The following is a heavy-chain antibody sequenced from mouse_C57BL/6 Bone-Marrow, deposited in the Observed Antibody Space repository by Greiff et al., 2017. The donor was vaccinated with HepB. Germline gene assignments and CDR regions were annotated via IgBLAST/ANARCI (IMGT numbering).Heavy chain of an antibody. CDR3: TPSYGSSSWLAY. V-gene: IGHV1-15*01. J-gene: IGHJ3*01. CDR2: IDPETGGT. CDR1: GYTFTDYE. Sequence: QVQLKESGAELVRPGASVTLSCKASGYTFTDYEMHWVKQTPVHGLEWIGAIDPETGGTAYNQKFKGKAILTADKSSSTAYMELRSLTSEDSAVYYCTPSYGSSSWLAYWGQGTLVTVSA. D-gene: IGHD1-1*01.